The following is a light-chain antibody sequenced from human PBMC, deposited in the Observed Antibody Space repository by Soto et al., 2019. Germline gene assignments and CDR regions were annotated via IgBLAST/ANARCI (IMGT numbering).Light chain of an antibody. Sequence: EIVLTQSPGTLSLSPGERATLSCRATQSINNRYLAWYQQKPGQAPRLLIYAASSRATGIPDRFSGSGSGTDFTLTISRLEPEDFAVYYCQQFGSSPGFTVGPRTKVDIK. CDR2: AAS. J-gene: IGKJ3*01. CDR3: QQFGSSPGFT. CDR1: QSINNRY. V-gene: IGKV3-20*01.